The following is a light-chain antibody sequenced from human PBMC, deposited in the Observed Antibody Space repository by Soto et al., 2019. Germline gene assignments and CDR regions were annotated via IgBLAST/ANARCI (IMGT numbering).Light chain of an antibody. CDR1: QTINNW. V-gene: IGKV1-5*01. Sequence: DIQITQSPSTLSASVGDRVTITCRASQTINNWLAWYRQKPGKAPKLLISEASRLEIGVPSRFNGSGYGTEFTLSISSLQPEDVAVYYCQQRRNWPWTFGQGTKVDIK. CDR3: QQRRNWPWT. J-gene: IGKJ1*01. CDR2: EAS.